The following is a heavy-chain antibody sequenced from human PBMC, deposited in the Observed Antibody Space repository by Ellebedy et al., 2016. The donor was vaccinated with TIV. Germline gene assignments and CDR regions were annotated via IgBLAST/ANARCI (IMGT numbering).Heavy chain of an antibody. D-gene: IGHD3-10*01. CDR3: ASIYGSGPGYPRD. V-gene: IGHV3-21*01. CDR2: ISSRSIYI. CDR1: RFSFSDYD. Sequence: PGGSLRLSCAASRFSFSDYDMNWVRQAPGKGLEWVSSISSRSIYIYYADSVKGRFTISRDNAKNSLYLQMNSLRAEDTAVYYCASIYGSGPGYPRDWGQGTTVTVSS. J-gene: IGHJ6*02.